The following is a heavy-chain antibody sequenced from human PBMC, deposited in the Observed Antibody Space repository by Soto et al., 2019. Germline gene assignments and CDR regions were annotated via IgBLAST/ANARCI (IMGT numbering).Heavy chain of an antibody. CDR2: SDPADGET. CDR1: GYNLNDLS. D-gene: IGHD5-12*01. Sequence: QVQVVQSGAEVKKPGASVKVSCKVSGYNLNDLSIHWVRQAPGKGLEWMGGSDPADGETIYAQKFQGRVTMTEATSTDTAYMELSSLRSEDTAVYYCATVIVSTIPLDYWGQGTLVTVSS. CDR3: ATVIVSTIPLDY. V-gene: IGHV1-24*01. J-gene: IGHJ4*02.